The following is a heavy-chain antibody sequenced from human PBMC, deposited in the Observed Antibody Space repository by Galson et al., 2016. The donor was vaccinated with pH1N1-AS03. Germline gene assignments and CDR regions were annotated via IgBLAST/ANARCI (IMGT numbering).Heavy chain of an antibody. J-gene: IGHJ5*02. CDR3: AHFLYGDYATWFDP. V-gene: IGHV2-5*02. Sequence: PALVKPTQTLTLTCTFSGFSLSTSGVGVGWIRQPPGKALEWLALTYWDDDKHYSPSLKSRLTITEDTSKNQVVLPMPNMDPVDTATYSCAHFLYGDYATWFDPWGQGTLVTVSS. D-gene: IGHD4-17*01. CDR2: TYWDDDK. CDR1: GFSLSTSGVG.